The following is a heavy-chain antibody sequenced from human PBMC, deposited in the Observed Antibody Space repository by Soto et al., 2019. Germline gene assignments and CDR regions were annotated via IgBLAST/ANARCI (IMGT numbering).Heavy chain of an antibody. D-gene: IGHD2-21*02. J-gene: IGHJ6*02. V-gene: IGHV3-30-3*01. CDR3: ARERTADMGYYYYGMDV. CDR1: GFTFSSYA. CDR2: ISYDGSNK. Sequence: PGGSLRLSCAASGFTFSSYAMHWVRQAPGKGLEWVAVISYDGSNKYYADSVKGRFTISRDNSKNTLYLQMNSLRAEDTAVYYCARERTADMGYYYYGMDVWGQGTTVTVSS.